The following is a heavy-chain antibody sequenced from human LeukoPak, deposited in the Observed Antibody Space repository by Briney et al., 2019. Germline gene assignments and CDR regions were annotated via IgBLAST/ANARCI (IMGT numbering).Heavy chain of an antibody. CDR1: GGSIGSSRYY. J-gene: IGHJ2*01. D-gene: IGHD2/OR15-2a*01. V-gene: IGHV4-39*01. Sequence: LETLSLTSSVSGGSIGSSRYYWGWIRQPPGKGLEWIGSIYYTGSTYYNPSLKSRVTISVDTSKNQFSLKLTSVTAADTAVFYCARHGVTYDWYFDFWGRGTLLTVSS. CDR2: IYYTGST. CDR3: ARHGVTYDWYFDF.